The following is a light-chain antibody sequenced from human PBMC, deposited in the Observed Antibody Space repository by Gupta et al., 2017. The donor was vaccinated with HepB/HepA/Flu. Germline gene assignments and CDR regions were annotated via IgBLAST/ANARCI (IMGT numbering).Light chain of an antibody. CDR1: QSVSSN. V-gene: IGKV3-15*01. J-gene: IGKJ3*01. CDR2: GAS. CDR3: LKYKTGRLN. Sequence: EIVMTQSPATLSVSPGERATLSCRASQSVSSNLAWYQQKPGQAPRLLIKGASTRSTGIPARDSGSGSGTQGTLTIRSLQSEDCAVADGLKYKTGRLNFGTGTKVDIK.